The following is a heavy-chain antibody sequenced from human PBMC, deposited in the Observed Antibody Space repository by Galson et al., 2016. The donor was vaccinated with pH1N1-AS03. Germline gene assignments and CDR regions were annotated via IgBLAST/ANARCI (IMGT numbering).Heavy chain of an antibody. J-gene: IGHJ6*02. CDR2: IYPSNSDT. CDR1: GYSFTGYW. D-gene: IGHD2-2*01. Sequence: QSGAEVKKTGESLKISCKGSGYSFTGYWIGWVRQKPGKGLEWMGIIYPSNSDTRYNPSFQGQVTIPVDESIGTAYLQWSSLKASDTAIYYCARHREYQVLSSTMDVWGQGTTVTVSS. CDR3: ARHREYQVLSSTMDV. V-gene: IGHV5-51*01.